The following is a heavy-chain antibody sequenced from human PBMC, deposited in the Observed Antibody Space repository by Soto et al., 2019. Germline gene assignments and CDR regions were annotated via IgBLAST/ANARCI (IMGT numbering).Heavy chain of an antibody. CDR2: IIPIFGTA. J-gene: IGHJ4*02. CDR1: GGTFSSYA. D-gene: IGHD2-15*01. Sequence: VASVKVSCKASGGTFSSYAISWVRQAPGQGLEWMGGIIPIFGTANYAQKFQGRVTITADESTSTAYMELSSLRSEDTAVYYCARGTVVTPGRFDYCGQGTLVTGSS. V-gene: IGHV1-69*13. CDR3: ARGTVVTPGRFDY.